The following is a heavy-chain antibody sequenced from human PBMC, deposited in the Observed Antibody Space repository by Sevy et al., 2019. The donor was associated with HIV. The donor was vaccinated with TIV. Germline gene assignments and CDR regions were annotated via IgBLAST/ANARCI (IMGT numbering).Heavy chain of an antibody. CDR2: ISAYNGNT. Sequence: ASVKVSCKASGYTFTSYGISWVRQAPGQGLEWMGWISAYNGNTNYAQKLQGRVTMTTDTSTSTAYMELRSLRSDDTAGYYCATSPGIANWFDPWGQGTLVTVSS. V-gene: IGHV1-18*01. CDR3: ATSPGIANWFDP. CDR1: GYTFTSYG. J-gene: IGHJ5*02. D-gene: IGHD6-13*01.